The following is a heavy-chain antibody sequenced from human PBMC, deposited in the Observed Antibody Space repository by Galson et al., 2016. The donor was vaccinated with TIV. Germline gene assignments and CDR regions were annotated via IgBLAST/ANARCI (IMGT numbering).Heavy chain of an antibody. CDR1: GFTFDDYA. D-gene: IGHD1-1*01. Sequence: SLRLSCAASGFTFDDYAMHWVRQVPGRGLEWVSVISRNSGSTVYADSVKGRFIISRDNAKKSLYLQMNSLRAEDTALYYCAKGQLRAARRFYYMDVWGKGTTVTVSS. CDR3: AKGQLRAARRFYYMDV. V-gene: IGHV3-9*01. J-gene: IGHJ6*03. CDR2: ISRNSGST.